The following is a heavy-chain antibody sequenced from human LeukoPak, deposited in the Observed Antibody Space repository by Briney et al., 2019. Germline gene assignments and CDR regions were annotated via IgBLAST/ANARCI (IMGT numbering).Heavy chain of an antibody. CDR2: ISGSGGST. D-gene: IGHD5-12*01. CDR3: AKDLEGYSGYESKLTQFDY. CDR1: GFTFSSYA. Sequence: GGSLRLSCAASGFTFSSYAMRWVRQAPGKGLEWVSAISGSGGSTYYADSVKGRFTISRDNSKNTLYLQMNSLRAEDTAVYYCAKDLEGYSGYESKLTQFDYWGQGTLVTVSS. J-gene: IGHJ4*02. V-gene: IGHV3-23*01.